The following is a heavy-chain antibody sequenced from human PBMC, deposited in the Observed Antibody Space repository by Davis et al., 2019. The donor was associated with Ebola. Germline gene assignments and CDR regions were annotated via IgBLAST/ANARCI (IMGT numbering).Heavy chain of an antibody. D-gene: IGHD1-1*01. Sequence: AASVKVSCKASGYTFTHYGITWVRQAPGQGLEWMGWINPHNGNTNYAQNVQGRVTMTTDTSTSTAYMELSSLRSEDTAVYYCARDRYNWNLRRWFDPWGQGTLVTVSS. J-gene: IGHJ5*02. CDR2: INPHNGNT. V-gene: IGHV1-18*04. CDR1: GYTFTHYG. CDR3: ARDRYNWNLRRWFDP.